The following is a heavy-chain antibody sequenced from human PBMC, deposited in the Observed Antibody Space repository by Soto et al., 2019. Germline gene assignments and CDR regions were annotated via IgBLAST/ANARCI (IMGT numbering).Heavy chain of an antibody. CDR1: GFTFSSYT. CDR2: ISGSGGHT. J-gene: IGHJ4*02. CDR3: AKDGSYYDTPTESDY. D-gene: IGHD3-22*01. V-gene: IGHV3-23*01. Sequence: PGGSLTLSCAASGFTFSSYTMSWVRQALGKGLEWVSDISGSGGHTYYADSVKGRFTISRDNSKNTLYLQMRSLRAEDTAVYNCAKDGSYYDTPTESDYWGQGTLVTVSS.